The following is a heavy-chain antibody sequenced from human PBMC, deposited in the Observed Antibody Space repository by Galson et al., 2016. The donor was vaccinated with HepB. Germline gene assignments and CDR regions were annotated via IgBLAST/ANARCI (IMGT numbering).Heavy chain of an antibody. CDR2: ISGYNGKT. CDR3: ARFNLWGSYRPDFDY. V-gene: IGHV1-18*01. J-gene: IGHJ4*02. Sequence: SVKVSCKASGYTFTTYGISWVRQAPGQGLEWMGSISGYNGKTNHAQKFQARVTLTADTSTTTAHMELRSLRSYDTAVYYCARFNLWGSYRPDFDYWGQGTLVTVSS. CDR1: GYTFTTYG. D-gene: IGHD3-16*02.